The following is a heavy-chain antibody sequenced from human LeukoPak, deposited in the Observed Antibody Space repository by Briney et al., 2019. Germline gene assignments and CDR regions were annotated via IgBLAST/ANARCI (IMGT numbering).Heavy chain of an antibody. Sequence: ASVKVSCKASGYTFTGYYMHWVRQAPGQGLEWMGWINPNSGGTNYAQKFQGRVTMTRDTSISTAYMELSRLRSDDTAVYYCARDLIAAAGSNDGYWGQGTLVTVSS. CDR1: GYTFTGYY. D-gene: IGHD6-13*01. CDR3: ARDLIAAAGSNDGY. V-gene: IGHV1-2*02. J-gene: IGHJ4*02. CDR2: INPNSGGT.